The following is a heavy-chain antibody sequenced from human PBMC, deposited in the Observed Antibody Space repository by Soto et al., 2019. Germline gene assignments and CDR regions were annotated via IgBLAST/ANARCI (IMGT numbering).Heavy chain of an antibody. V-gene: IGHV4-34*01. CDR3: ARAFDWFDY. D-gene: IGHD3-9*01. J-gene: IGHJ4*02. CDR1: GGSFSGYY. Sequence: PSETLSLTCAVYGGSFSGYYWTWIRQPPGTGLEWIGEINHSGSTYYNPSLKSRVTISVDRSKNQFSLKLSSVTAADTAVYYCARAFDWFDYWGQGTLVTVLL. CDR2: INHSGST.